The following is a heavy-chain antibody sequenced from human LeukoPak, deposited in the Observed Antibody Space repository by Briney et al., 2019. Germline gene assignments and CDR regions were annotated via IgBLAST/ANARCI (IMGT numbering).Heavy chain of an antibody. Sequence: ASEKVSCKASGYTFTSYYLHWVRQAPGQGLEWMGIIHPTVGDTTYAQKFQGRVTMTRDMSTGTVYMDLSSLRPEDTAVYYCARYGFSSVWQGGWHAFDIWGQGTTVTVSS. CDR2: IHPTVGDT. CDR1: GYTFTSYY. D-gene: IGHD6-25*01. CDR3: ARYGFSSVWQGGWHAFDI. V-gene: IGHV1-46*01. J-gene: IGHJ3*02.